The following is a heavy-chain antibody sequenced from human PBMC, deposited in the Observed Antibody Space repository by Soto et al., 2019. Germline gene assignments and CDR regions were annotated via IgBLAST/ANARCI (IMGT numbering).Heavy chain of an antibody. J-gene: IGHJ4*02. CDR1: GFTFSDYT. CDR3: ARRTNGYFGF. D-gene: IGHD2-8*01. V-gene: IGHV3-23*03. Sequence: EVRLLESGGGLAQPGGSLILSCAASGFTFSDYTMSWVRQAPGQVLECISVILSDYNTFYADSVRGRFTISRDNSKNTLYLEMNSLRAEDTAIYYCARRTNGYFGFWGQGALVIVSS. CDR2: ILSDYNT.